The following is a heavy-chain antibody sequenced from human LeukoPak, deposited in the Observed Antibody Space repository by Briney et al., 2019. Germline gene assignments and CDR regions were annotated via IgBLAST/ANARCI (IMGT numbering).Heavy chain of an antibody. D-gene: IGHD4-23*01. CDR2: ISAYNSNT. CDR1: GYTLTELS. V-gene: IGHV1-18*01. J-gene: IGHJ4*02. CDR3: ARDLTYGGTFDY. Sequence: GASVKVSCKVSGYTLTELSMHWVRQAPGQGLEWMGWISAYNSNTNYAQKLQGRVTMTTDTSTSTAYMELRSLRSDDTAVYYCARDLTYGGTFDYWGQGTLVTVSS.